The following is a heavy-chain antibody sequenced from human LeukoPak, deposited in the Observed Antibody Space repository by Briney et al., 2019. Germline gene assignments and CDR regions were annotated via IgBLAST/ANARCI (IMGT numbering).Heavy chain of an antibody. Sequence: GGSLRLSCAASGFTFSSYSMNCVRQAPGKGLEWVSYISSSSSTIYYADSVKGRFTISRDNAKNSLYLQMNSLRDEDTAVYYCARGADYYDSSGYYRLFDYWGQGTLVTVSS. CDR2: ISSSSSTI. D-gene: IGHD3-22*01. V-gene: IGHV3-48*02. CDR1: GFTFSSYS. CDR3: ARGADYYDSSGYYRLFDY. J-gene: IGHJ4*02.